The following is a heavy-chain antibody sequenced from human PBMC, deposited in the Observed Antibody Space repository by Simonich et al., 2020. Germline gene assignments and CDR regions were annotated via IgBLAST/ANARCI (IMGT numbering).Heavy chain of an antibody. CDR2: IWYDGSNK. CDR1: GFTFSSYG. V-gene: IGHV3-33*01. J-gene: IGHJ4*02. D-gene: IGHD2-15*01. Sequence: QVQLVESGGGVVQPGRSLRLSCAASGFTFSSYGMHWVRQAPGKGLEWVAVIWYDGSNKYYADSVKGRFIIPRDNSKNTLCLQMNSLRAEDTAVYYCARGRYCSGGSCYYFDYWGQGTLVTDSS. CDR3: ARGRYCSGGSCYYFDY.